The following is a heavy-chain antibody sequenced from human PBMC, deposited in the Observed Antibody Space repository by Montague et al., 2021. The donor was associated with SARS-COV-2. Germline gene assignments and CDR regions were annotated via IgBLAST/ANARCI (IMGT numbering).Heavy chain of an antibody. V-gene: IGHV3-48*03. CDR2: ISSSGSTI. CDR1: GFTFSSYE. Sequence: SLRLSCAASGFTFSSYEMNWVRQSPAKGLEWVSYISSSGSTIYYADSVKGRFTISRDNAKNSLYLQMNSLRAEDTAVYYCAREGDSYYYGSGSYFNWYFDLWGRGTLVTVSS. D-gene: IGHD3-10*01. J-gene: IGHJ2*01. CDR3: AREGDSYYYGSGSYFNWYFDL.